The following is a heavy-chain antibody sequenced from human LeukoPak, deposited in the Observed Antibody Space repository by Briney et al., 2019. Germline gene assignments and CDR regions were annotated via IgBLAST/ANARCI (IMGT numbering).Heavy chain of an antibody. CDR1: GGSISSYY. CDR3: ARDRFGSGSYPDYFDY. V-gene: IGHV4-59*12. J-gene: IGHJ4*02. CDR2: IYYSGST. D-gene: IGHD3-10*01. Sequence: SETLSLTCTVSGGSISSYYWSWIRQPPGKGLEWIGYIYYSGSTNYNPSLKSRVTISVDTSKNQFSLKLSSVTAADTAVYYCARDRFGSGSYPDYFDYWGQGTLVIVSS.